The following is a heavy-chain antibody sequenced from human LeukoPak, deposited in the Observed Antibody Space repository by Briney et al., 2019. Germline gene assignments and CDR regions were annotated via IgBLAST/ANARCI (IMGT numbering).Heavy chain of an antibody. D-gene: IGHD2-2*01. V-gene: IGHV3-7*01. Sequence: PGGSLRLSCAASGFTFSSYWMSWVRQAPGKGLEWVANIKQDGSEKYYVDSVKGRFTISRDNAKNSLYLQMNSLRAEDTAVYYCARAASTVVPAALNWFDHWGQGTLVTVSS. J-gene: IGHJ5*02. CDR3: ARAASTVVPAALNWFDH. CDR2: IKQDGSEK. CDR1: GFTFSSYW.